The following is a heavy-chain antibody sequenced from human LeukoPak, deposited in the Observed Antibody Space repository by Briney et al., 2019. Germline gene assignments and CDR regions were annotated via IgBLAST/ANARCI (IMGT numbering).Heavy chain of an antibody. CDR3: ARVRFGALDY. CDR2: IHSDGTT. V-gene: IGHV3-53*01. D-gene: IGHD3-10*01. Sequence: GGSLRPSCAASGFSFSNYWMGWVRQAPGKGLEWVAIIHSDGTTYYAESVKGRFTFSRDNSRNTLYLQMNSLIAEDTAVYYCARVRFGALDYWGQGALVTVSS. CDR1: GFSFSNYW. J-gene: IGHJ4*02.